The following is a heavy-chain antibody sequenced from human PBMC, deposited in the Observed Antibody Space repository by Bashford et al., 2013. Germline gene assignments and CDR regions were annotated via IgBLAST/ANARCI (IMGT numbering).Heavy chain of an antibody. CDR3: ARENQITIFGVVIKNNWFDP. CDR2: IIPMFGTP. Sequence: SVKVSCKASGGTFSSYAISWVRQAPGQGLEWMGGIIPMFGTPNYAQKFQGRVTITADESTSTAYMELSSLRSEDTAVYYCARENQITIFGVVIKNNWFDPWGQGTLVTVSS. V-gene: IGHV1-69*13. J-gene: IGHJ5*02. D-gene: IGHD3-3*01. CDR1: GGTFSSYA.